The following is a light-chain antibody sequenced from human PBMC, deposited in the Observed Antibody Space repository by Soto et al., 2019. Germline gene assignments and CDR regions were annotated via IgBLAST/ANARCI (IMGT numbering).Light chain of an antibody. V-gene: IGKV1-5*03. J-gene: IGKJ2*01. CDR1: QTIFGW. Sequence: DIQMTQSPATLSASVGDTVIITCRASQTIFGWLAWYQQKPGTAPNLLIYKASSLQRGDPSRFSGSGSGTEFTLTISSLQPDDFATYYCQQSHSSPYTFGKGTTLEMK. CDR3: QQSHSSPYT. CDR2: KAS.